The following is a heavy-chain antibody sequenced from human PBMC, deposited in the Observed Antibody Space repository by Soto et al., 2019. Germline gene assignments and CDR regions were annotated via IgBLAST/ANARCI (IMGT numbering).Heavy chain of an antibody. D-gene: IGHD2-15*01. CDR2: ITSNGGST. CDR3: ARADSGGAYHY. J-gene: IGHJ4*02. CDR1: GFTFSNYA. V-gene: IGHV3-64*01. Sequence: EVQLVESGGGLVQPGGSLRLSCAASGFTFSNYAMHWVRQAPGKGLEYVSAITSNGGSTYYANSVKGRFTISRDNSKNTLSLQMGSLRAEDMAVYYCARADSGGAYHYWGQGTLVTVSS.